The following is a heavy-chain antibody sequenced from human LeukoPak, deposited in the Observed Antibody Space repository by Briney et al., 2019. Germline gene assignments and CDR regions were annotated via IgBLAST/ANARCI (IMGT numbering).Heavy chain of an antibody. V-gene: IGHV6-1*01. D-gene: IGHD4-17*01. Sequence: SQTLSLTCAISGDSVSSNSAAWNWIRQSPSRGLEWLGRTYYRSKWYNDYAVSVKSRITINPDTSKNQFSLKLSSVTAADTAVYYCARVSVTTGIYYFDYWGQGTLVTVSS. CDR3: ARVSVTTGIYYFDY. J-gene: IGHJ4*02. CDR1: GDSVSSNSAA. CDR2: TYYRSKWYN.